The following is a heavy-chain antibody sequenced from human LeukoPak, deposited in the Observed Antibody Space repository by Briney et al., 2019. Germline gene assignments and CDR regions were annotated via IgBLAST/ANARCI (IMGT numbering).Heavy chain of an antibody. Sequence: GGSLRLSCAASGFTFSSYAMSWVRQAPGKGLEWVSAISGSGGSTYYADSVKGRFTISRDNAKNSLYLQMNSLRAEDTAVYYCAREGDTAMVPGDYWGQGTLVTVSS. CDR3: AREGDTAMVPGDY. D-gene: IGHD5-18*01. CDR1: GFTFSSYA. CDR2: ISGSGGST. J-gene: IGHJ4*02. V-gene: IGHV3-23*01.